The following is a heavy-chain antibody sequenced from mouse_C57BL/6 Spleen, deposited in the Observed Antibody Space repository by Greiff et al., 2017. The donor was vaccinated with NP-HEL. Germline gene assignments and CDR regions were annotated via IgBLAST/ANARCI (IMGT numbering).Heavy chain of an antibody. V-gene: IGHV2-9*01. Sequence: QVQLQQSGPGLVAPSQSLSITCTVSGFSLTSYGVDWVRQPPGKGLEWLGVIWGGGSTNYNSALMSRLSISKDNSKSQVFLKMNSLQTDDTAMYYCAKLFTTESGDGDFDVWGTGTTVTVSS. D-gene: IGHD1-1*01. CDR3: AKLFTTESGDGDFDV. CDR1: GFSLTSYG. J-gene: IGHJ1*03. CDR2: IWGGGST.